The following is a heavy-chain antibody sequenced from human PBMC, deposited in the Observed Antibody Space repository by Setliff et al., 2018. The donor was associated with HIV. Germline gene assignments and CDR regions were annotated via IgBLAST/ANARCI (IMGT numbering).Heavy chain of an antibody. D-gene: IGHD2-8*01. V-gene: IGHV4-59*08. CDR1: GGSISSHY. J-gene: IGHJ3*02. CDR3: ARHSPNVGVRGDAFDI. Sequence: PSETLSLTCTVSGGSISSHYWIWIRQPPGKGLEWIGYIHYSGATNYNPSLKSRVTISLDTSRTQFPLRLSSVTAADTAVYYCARHSPNVGVRGDAFDIWGQGTVVTVSS. CDR2: IHYSGAT.